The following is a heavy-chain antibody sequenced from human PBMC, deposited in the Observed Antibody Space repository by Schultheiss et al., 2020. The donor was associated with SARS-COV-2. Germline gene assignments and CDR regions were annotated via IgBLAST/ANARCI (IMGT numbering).Heavy chain of an antibody. CDR3: ARGSETSWGGANWFDP. D-gene: IGHD2-2*01. CDR2: INPNSGGT. CDR1: ASTFTGYY. Sequence: ASVKVSCKASASTFTGYYIHWVRQAPGQGLEWMGRINPNSGGTNYAQKFQGRVTMTRDTSINTAYMELSRLRFDDTAVYYCARGSETSWGGANWFDPWGQGTLVTVSS. J-gene: IGHJ5*02. V-gene: IGHV1-2*06.